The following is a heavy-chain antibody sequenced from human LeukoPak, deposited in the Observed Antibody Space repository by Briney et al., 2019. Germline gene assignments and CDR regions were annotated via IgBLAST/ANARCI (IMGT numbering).Heavy chain of an antibody. D-gene: IGHD3-10*01. Sequence: GGSLRLSCAASGFTFSSYAMNWVRQAPGKGLEWVSYISSSGSTIYYADSVKGRFTISRDNAKNSLYLQMNSLRAEDTAVYYCARGGDYYGSGSYYNGGRFDYWGQGTLVTVSS. CDR3: ARGGDYYGSGSYYNGGRFDY. V-gene: IGHV3-48*04. CDR2: ISSSGSTI. CDR1: GFTFSSYA. J-gene: IGHJ4*02.